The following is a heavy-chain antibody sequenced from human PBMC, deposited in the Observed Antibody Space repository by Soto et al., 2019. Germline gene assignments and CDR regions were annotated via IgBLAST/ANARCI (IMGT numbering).Heavy chain of an antibody. CDR3: AKDGENCSGGSCYAWFDP. D-gene: IGHD2-15*01. CDR1: GFTFSSYA. V-gene: IGHV3-23*01. Sequence: GGSLRLSCAASGFTFSSYAMSWVRQAPGKGLEWVSAISGSGGSTYYADSVKGRFTISRDNSKNTLYLQMNSLRAEDTVVYYCAKDGENCSGGSCYAWFDPWGQGTLVTVSS. CDR2: ISGSGGST. J-gene: IGHJ5*02.